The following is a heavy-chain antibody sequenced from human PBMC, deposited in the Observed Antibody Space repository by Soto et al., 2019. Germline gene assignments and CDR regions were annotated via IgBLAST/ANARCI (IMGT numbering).Heavy chain of an antibody. J-gene: IGHJ6*02. CDR2: INAGNGNT. V-gene: IGHV1-3*01. CDR1: GYTFTSYA. CDR3: ARDPSYYGMDV. Sequence: ASVKVSCKASGYTFTSYAMHWVRQAPGQRLEWLGWINAGNGNTKYSQKFQGRVTITRDTSASTAYMELSSLRSEDTAVYYCARDPSYYGMDVWGQGTTVTVSS.